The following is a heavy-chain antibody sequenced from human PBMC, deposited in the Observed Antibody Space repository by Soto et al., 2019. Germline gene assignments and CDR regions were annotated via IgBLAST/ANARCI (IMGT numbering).Heavy chain of an antibody. V-gene: IGHV3-23*01. J-gene: IGHJ6*03. Sequence: GESLKISCAASGFTFSSYAMSWVRQAPGKGLEWVSAISGSGGSTYYADSVKGRFTISRDNSKNTLYLQMNSLRAEDTAVYYCAKDFPHTAMVSLYYYYYYMDVWGKGTTVTVSS. CDR3: AKDFPHTAMVSLYYYYYYMDV. CDR1: GFTFSSYA. D-gene: IGHD5-18*01. CDR2: ISGSGGST.